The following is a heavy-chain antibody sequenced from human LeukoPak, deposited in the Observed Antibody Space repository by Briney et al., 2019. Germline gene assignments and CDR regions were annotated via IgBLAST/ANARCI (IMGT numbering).Heavy chain of an antibody. CDR3: AIVDTAMERGLDY. CDR1: GYTFIGYY. D-gene: IGHD5-18*01. V-gene: IGHV1-2*02. CDR2: INPNSGGT. J-gene: IGHJ4*02. Sequence: ASVKVSCKASGYTFIGYYMHWVRQAPGQGLEWMGWINPNSGGTNYAQKFQGRVTMTRDTSISTAYMELSRLRSDDTAVYYCAIVDTAMERGLDYWGQGTLVTVSS.